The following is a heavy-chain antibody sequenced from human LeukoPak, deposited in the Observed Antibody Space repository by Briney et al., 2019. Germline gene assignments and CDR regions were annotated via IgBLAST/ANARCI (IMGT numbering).Heavy chain of an antibody. V-gene: IGHV4-61*05. CDR1: GGSISSSSYY. Sequence: SETLSLACTVSGGSISSSSYYWGWIRQPPEKGLEWIGYIYYSGSTNYNPSLKSRVTISVDTSKNQFSLKLSSVTAADTAVYYCAGGGGSYYYYYMDVWGKGTTVTISS. D-gene: IGHD3-16*01. J-gene: IGHJ6*03. CDR2: IYYSGST. CDR3: AGGGGSYYYYYMDV.